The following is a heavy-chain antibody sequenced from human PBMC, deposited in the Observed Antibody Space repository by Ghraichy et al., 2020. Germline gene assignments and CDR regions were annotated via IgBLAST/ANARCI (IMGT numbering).Heavy chain of an antibody. Sequence: ASVKVSCKASDYTFTSYGVSWVRQAPGQGLEWMGWISVYNGNTNYAQKFQGRVTMTTDTSTSTAYMELRSLRSDDTAVYYCATGGGYSTYGWLDPWGQGTLVTVSS. J-gene: IGHJ5*02. CDR1: DYTFTSYG. D-gene: IGHD3-3*01. V-gene: IGHV1-18*01. CDR2: ISVYNGNT. CDR3: ATGGGYSTYGWLDP.